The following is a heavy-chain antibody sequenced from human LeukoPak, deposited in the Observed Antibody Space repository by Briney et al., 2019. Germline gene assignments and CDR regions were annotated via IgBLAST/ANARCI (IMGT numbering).Heavy chain of an antibody. CDR3: ARDWTTVTTLDY. J-gene: IGHJ4*02. CDR2: ISYDGSNK. D-gene: IGHD4-17*01. V-gene: IGHV3-30*04. CDR1: GFTFSSYA. Sequence: PGGSLRLSCAASGFTFSSYAMHWVRQAPGKGLEWVAVISYDGSNKYYADSVKGRFTISRDNSKNTLYLQMNSLRAEDTAVYYCARDWTTVTTLDYWGQGTLVTVSS.